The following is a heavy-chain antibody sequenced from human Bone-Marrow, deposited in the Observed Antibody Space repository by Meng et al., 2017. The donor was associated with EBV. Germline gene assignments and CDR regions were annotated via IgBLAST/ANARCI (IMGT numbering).Heavy chain of an antibody. CDR1: GGTFRSDA. V-gene: IGHV1-69*01. CDR3: ASESGRGFTPDY. CDR2: LIPMSDAP. Sequence: QGQLGRSGAEVKKPGSSVKVSCKTSGGTFRSDAISWVRQAPGQGLEWMGGLIPMSDAPHYAQKFQGRVTITADESTSTHYMDLSGLRSEDTAVYYCASESGRGFTPDYWGQGTLVTVSS. D-gene: IGHD3-10*01. J-gene: IGHJ4*02.